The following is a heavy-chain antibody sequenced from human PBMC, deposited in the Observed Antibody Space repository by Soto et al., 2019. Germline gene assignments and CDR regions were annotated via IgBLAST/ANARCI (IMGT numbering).Heavy chain of an antibody. V-gene: IGHV4-34*01. CDR1: GGSFSGYY. J-gene: IGHJ5*02. CDR2: INHSGST. D-gene: IGHD2-2*02. Sequence: SETLSLTCAVYGGSFSGYYWSWIRQPPGKGLEWIGEINHSGSTNYNPSLKSRVTISVDTSKNQFSLKLSSVTAADTAVYYCARGRGDIVVVPAAIGNWFDPWGQGTLVTVSS. CDR3: ARGRGDIVVVPAAIGNWFDP.